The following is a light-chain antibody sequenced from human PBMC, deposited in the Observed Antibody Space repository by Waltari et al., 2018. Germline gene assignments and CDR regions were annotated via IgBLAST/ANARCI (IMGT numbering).Light chain of an antibody. V-gene: IGLV1-44*01. CDR2: SNN. CDR1: SSNIGSNT. CDR3: AAWDDSLRGWV. Sequence: QSVLTQPPSASGTPGQRVTISCSGSSSNIGSNTVNWYQQLPGTAPKLLIYSNNQRPSGVPDRVSGSKSGTSASLAISGLQSEDEADYYCAAWDDSLRGWVFGGGTKLTVL. J-gene: IGLJ3*02.